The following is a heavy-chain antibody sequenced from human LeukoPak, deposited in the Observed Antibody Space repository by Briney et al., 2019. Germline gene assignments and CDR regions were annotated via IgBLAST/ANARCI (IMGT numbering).Heavy chain of an antibody. CDR2: IKSKTDGGTT. J-gene: IGHJ5*02. Sequence: PGGSLRLSCAASGFTFATSWMSWVRQAPGKGREGVGRIKSKTDGGTTDYAAPVKGRFTISRDDSKNTLYLQMNNLKTEDTAVYYCTTDMAARHHWGQGTLVTVSS. D-gene: IGHD6-6*01. CDR3: TTDMAARHH. V-gene: IGHV3-15*01. CDR1: GFTFATSW.